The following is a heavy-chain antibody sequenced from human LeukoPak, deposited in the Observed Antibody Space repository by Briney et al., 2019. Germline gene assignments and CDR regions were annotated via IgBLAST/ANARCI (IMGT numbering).Heavy chain of an antibody. Sequence: SETLSLTCTASGGSISSYYWSWIRQPAGKGLEWIGRIYTSGSTNYNPSLKSRVTMSVDTSKNQFSLKLSSVTAADTAVYYCARDGCSSTSCYVFDYWGQGTLVTVSS. CDR3: ARDGCSSTSCYVFDY. V-gene: IGHV4-4*07. CDR1: GGSISSYY. CDR2: IYTSGST. J-gene: IGHJ4*02. D-gene: IGHD2-2*01.